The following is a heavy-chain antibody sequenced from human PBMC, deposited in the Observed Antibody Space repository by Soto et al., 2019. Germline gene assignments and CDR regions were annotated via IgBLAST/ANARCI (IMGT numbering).Heavy chain of an antibody. CDR1: GFTFSNAW. J-gene: IGHJ5*02. V-gene: IGHV3-15*01. CDR3: TTDSPNYDFWSGYYTDAGWFDP. CDR2: IKSKTDGGTT. D-gene: IGHD3-3*01. Sequence: GGSLRLSCAASGFTFSNAWMSWVRQAPGKGLEWVGRIKSKTDGGTTDYAAPVKGRFTISRDDSKNTLYLQMNSLKTEDTAVYYCTTDSPNYDFWSGYYTDAGWFDPWGQGTLVTVSS.